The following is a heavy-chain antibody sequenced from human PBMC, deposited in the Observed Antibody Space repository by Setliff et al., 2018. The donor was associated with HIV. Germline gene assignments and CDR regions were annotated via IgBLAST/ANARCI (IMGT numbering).Heavy chain of an antibody. J-gene: IGHJ6*03. Sequence: PGGSLRLSCAAFGFTFSRYSMTWIRQAPGKGLEWVSSISSGSGNIYYGDSVKDRLTTSRDNAKNTLYLQMNSLRAEDTAVYYCTRDYAYDWNSVMDVWGKGTTVTVSS. D-gene: IGHD1-20*01. CDR1: GFTFSRYS. V-gene: IGHV3-21*01. CDR2: ISSGSGNI. CDR3: TRDYAYDWNSVMDV.